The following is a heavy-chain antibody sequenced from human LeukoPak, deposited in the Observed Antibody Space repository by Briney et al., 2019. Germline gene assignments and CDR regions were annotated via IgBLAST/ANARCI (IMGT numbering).Heavy chain of an antibody. Sequence: ASVKVSCKASGYTFTDYYMHWVRQAPGQGLEWMGWINPNSGGTNYQGRVTMTRDTSISTAYMELSRLRSDDTAVYYCAREYYYGSGNYYNRIDYWGQGTLVTVSS. CDR3: AREYYYGSGNYYNRIDY. D-gene: IGHD3-10*01. CDR1: GYTFTDYY. CDR2: INPNSGGT. J-gene: IGHJ4*02. V-gene: IGHV1-2*02.